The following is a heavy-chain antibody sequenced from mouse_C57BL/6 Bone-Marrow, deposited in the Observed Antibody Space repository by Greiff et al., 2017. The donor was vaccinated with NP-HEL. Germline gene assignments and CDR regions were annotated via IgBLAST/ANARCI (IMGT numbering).Heavy chain of an antibody. Sequence: VQLQQSGAELVRPGASVKLSCTASGFNIKDYYMHWVKQRPEQGLEWIGRIDPEDGDTEYAPKFQGKATMTADTSSNTAYLQLSSLTSEDTAVYYCSIYYGNSYWYFDVWGTGTTVTVSS. V-gene: IGHV14-1*01. CDR1: GFNIKDYY. CDR3: SIYYGNSYWYFDV. J-gene: IGHJ1*03. CDR2: IDPEDGDT. D-gene: IGHD2-1*01.